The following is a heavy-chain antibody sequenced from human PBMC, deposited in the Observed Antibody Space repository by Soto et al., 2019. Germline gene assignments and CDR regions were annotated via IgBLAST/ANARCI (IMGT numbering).Heavy chain of an antibody. J-gene: IGHJ6*02. CDR2: VIPIFGSA. D-gene: IGHD6-13*01. CDR1: GGTFNNYG. CDR3: ATQAVAGATGHGIDV. V-gene: IGHV1-69*06. Sequence: QVQLVQSGAEVKKPGSSVKVSCKASGGTFNNYGISWVRQAPGQGLEWMGGVIPIFGSAKYTEFFRGRITITADTATSTAYMELSRLKSEDTAVYYCATQAVAGATGHGIDVWGQGTTVTVSS.